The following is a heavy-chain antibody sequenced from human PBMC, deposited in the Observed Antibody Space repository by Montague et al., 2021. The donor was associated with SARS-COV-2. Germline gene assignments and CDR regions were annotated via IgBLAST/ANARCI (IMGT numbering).Heavy chain of an antibody. CDR2: IFHNGDS. CDR3: ARHVSNLRAAVDYSDY. V-gene: IGHV4-39*01. J-gene: IGHJ4*02. CDR1: GGTISTDNLYWY. Sequence: SETLSLTCLVSGGTISTDNLYWYWAWIRQPPGKGLEWIGSIFHNGDSYYNPSLNTRVTISIDTSRNHFSLSLTSVTAPDTAVYYCARHVSNLRAAVDYSDYWGQGTPVTVSS. D-gene: IGHD5/OR15-5a*01.